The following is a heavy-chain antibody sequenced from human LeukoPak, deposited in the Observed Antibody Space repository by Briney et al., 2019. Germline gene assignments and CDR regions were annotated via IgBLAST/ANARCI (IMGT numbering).Heavy chain of an antibody. CDR3: ASDSPYYGMDV. V-gene: IGHV3-74*01. Sequence: GGSLRLSCAASGFIFTKYWMHWVRQVPGKGLLWVSRINSDGSATIYADSVRGRFTISRDNAKNTLYLQMSGLRVEDTAVYHCASDSPYYGMDVWGQGTTVTVSS. CDR2: INSDGSAT. J-gene: IGHJ6*02. CDR1: GFIFTKYW.